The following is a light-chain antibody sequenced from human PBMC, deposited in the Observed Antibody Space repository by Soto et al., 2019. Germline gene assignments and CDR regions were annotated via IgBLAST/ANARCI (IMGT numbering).Light chain of an antibody. Sequence: EIVMTQSPATLSVSPGERATLSCRASQSVSSNLAWYQQKPGQAPRLLIYGASTRPTGIPARFSGSGSGTEFTLTISTLQSEDFAVYYCQQYSNWPPYTFGQGTKLEIQ. J-gene: IGKJ2*01. CDR1: QSVSSN. CDR3: QQYSNWPPYT. V-gene: IGKV3-15*01. CDR2: GAS.